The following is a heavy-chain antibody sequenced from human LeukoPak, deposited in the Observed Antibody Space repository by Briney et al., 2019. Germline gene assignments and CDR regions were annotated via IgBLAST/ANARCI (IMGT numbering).Heavy chain of an antibody. CDR3: ARDRSLGSGWDYYYMDV. J-gene: IGHJ6*03. D-gene: IGHD6-19*01. CDR1: GFTFSSYG. Sequence: PGGSLRLSCAASGFTFSSYGMHWVRQAPGKGLEWVAFIRSDGINKYHADSVKGRFTISRDNSKNTLYLQMNSLRAEDTAVYYCARDRSLGSGWDYYYMDVWGKGTTVTVSS. V-gene: IGHV3-30*02. CDR2: IRSDGINK.